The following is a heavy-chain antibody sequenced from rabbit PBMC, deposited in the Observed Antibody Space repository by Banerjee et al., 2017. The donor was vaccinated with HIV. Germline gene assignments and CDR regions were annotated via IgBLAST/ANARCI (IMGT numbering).Heavy chain of an antibody. V-gene: IGHV1S45*01. CDR3: ARDDAGGTYAANL. CDR2: IWNGNGNT. D-gene: IGHD8-1*01. J-gene: IGHJ4*01. CDR1: GIDFSNYYY. Sequence: QEQLVESGGGLVQPEGSLTLTCTASGIDFSNYYYMCWVRQAPGKGLEWIGCIWNGNGNTYFASWAKGRFTISKTSSTTVTLQMTSLTAADTATYFCARDDAGGTYAANLRGPGTLVTVS.